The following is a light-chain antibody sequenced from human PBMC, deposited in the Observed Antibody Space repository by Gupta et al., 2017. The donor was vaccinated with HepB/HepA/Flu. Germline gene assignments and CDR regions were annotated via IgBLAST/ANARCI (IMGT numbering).Light chain of an antibody. CDR1: NIETKS. Sequence: SYVLTQPPSVPVAPGKTARINCGGDNIETKSVHWYEQKPGQAPVLVVYDYSDRPSGCPERFSGSNSGNTATLTISRVEAGDEADDYCHVGDSVADDGDVVFGGGTKLTVL. CDR3: HVGDSVADDGDVV. J-gene: IGLJ2*01. V-gene: IGLV3-21*03. CDR2: DYS.